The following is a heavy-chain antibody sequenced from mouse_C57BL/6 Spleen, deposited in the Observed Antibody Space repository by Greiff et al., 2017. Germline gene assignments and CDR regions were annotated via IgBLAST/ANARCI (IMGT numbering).Heavy chain of an antibody. V-gene: IGHV1-53*01. J-gene: IGHJ4*01. CDR2: INPSNGGT. CDR3: ARSGSSYYAMDY. D-gene: IGHD1-1*01. CDR1: GYTFTSYW. Sequence: VQLQQPGTELVKPGASVKLSCKASGYTFTSYWLHWVKQRPGQGLEWIGNINPSNGGTNYNEKFKSKATLTVDKSSSTAYMQLSSLTSEDSAVYYCARSGSSYYAMDYWGQGTSVTVSS.